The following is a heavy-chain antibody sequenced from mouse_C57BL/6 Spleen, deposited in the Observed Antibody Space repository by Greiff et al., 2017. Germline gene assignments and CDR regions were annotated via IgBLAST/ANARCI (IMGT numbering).Heavy chain of an antibody. J-gene: IGHJ4*01. CDR3: ARDRRDYDRGRPYAMDY. CDR2: ISDGGSYT. V-gene: IGHV5-4*01. D-gene: IGHD2-4*01. Sequence: EVKLVESGGGLVKPGGSLKLSCAASGFTFSSYAMSWVRQTPEKRLEWVATISDGGSYTYYPDNVKGRFTISRDNAKNNLYLQMSHLTSEDTAMYYGARDRRDYDRGRPYAMDYWGQGTSVTVSS. CDR1: GFTFSSYA.